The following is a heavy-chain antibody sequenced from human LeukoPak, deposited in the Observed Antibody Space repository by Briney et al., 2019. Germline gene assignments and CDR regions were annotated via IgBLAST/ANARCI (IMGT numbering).Heavy chain of an antibody. CDR1: GFTFDDYA. CDR3: AKDISWGIAGGFDY. CDR2: ISWNSGSI. J-gene: IGHJ4*02. Sequence: GGSLRLSCAASGFTFDDYAMHWVRQAPGKGLEWVSGISWNSGSIGYADSVKGRFTISRDNAKNSPYLQMNSLRAEDTALYYCAKDISWGIAGGFDYWGQGTLVTVSS. D-gene: IGHD6-13*01. V-gene: IGHV3-9*01.